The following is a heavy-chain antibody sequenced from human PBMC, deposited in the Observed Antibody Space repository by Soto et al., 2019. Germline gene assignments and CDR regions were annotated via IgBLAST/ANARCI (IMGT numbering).Heavy chain of an antibody. CDR1: GGSISRYY. CDR3: ASGGGIPFGF. CDR2: IYYSGST. V-gene: IGHV4-59*01. Sequence: PCETLSLTCTASGGSISRYYWSWIRQPPGKGLEWIAYIYYSGSTNYNPSLKSRVTISLDTSKNQFSLKLTSVTAADTAVYYCASGGGIPFGFWGQGTMVTVYS. J-gene: IGHJ4*02. D-gene: IGHD3-16*01.